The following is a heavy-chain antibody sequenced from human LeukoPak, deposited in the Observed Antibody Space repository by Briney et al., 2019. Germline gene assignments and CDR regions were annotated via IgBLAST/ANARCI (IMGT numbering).Heavy chain of an antibody. CDR3: ARHGVAAAGVPYPDY. CDR2: ISSSGSTI. D-gene: IGHD6-13*01. J-gene: IGHJ4*02. CDR1: GFTFSDYY. Sequence: AGGSLRLSCAPSGFTFSDYYMSWLRQAPGEGLEWVSYISSSGSTIYCADTVKGRFTISRDNAKYSLYLQRNRLRAEDTAVYYCARHGVAAAGVPYPDYWGQGSLVTVSS. V-gene: IGHV3-11*04.